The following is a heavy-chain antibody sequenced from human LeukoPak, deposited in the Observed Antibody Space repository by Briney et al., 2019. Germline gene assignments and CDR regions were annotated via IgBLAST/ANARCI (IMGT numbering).Heavy chain of an antibody. CDR2: INPSGGST. V-gene: IGHV1-46*01. Sequence: ASVKVSCKASGYTFTSYYMHWVRQAPGQGLGWMGIINPSGGSTSYAQKFQGRVTMTRDTSTSTVYMELSSLRSEDTAVYYCVRSLNGEDNWFDPWGQGTLVTVSS. D-gene: IGHD7-27*01. J-gene: IGHJ5*02. CDR3: VRSLNGEDNWFDP. CDR1: GYTFTSYY.